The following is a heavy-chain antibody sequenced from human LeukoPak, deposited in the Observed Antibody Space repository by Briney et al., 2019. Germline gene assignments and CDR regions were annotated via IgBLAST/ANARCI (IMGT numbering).Heavy chain of an antibody. V-gene: IGHV1-69*01. CDR1: GGTFSSYA. CDR2: IIPIFGTA. CDR3: ARVPYCSGGSCLLRGYYFDY. D-gene: IGHD2-15*01. Sequence: GASVEVSCKASGGTFSSYAISWVRQAPGQGLEWMGGIIPIFGTANYAQKFQGRVTITADESTSTAYMELSSLRSEDTAVYYCARVPYCSGGSCLLRGYYFDYWGQGTLVTVSS. J-gene: IGHJ4*02.